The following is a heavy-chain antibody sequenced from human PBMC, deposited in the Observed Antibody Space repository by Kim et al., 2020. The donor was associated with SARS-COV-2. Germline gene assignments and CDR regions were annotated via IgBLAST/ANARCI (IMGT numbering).Heavy chain of an antibody. D-gene: IGHD4-17*01. J-gene: IGHJ2*01. V-gene: IGHV3-23*01. CDR3: AKTAVRWVTTWYFDL. Sequence: ADSGKGRFTISRDNSKNTLYLQMNSLRAEDTAVYYCAKTAVRWVTTWYFDLWGRGTLVTVSS.